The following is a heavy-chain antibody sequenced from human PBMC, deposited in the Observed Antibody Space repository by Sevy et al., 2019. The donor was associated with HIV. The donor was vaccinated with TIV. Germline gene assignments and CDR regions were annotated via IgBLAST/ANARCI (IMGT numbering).Heavy chain of an antibody. CDR3: ARGLVGLYYYGSGSYYILAD. J-gene: IGHJ4*02. Sequence: ASVKVSCKASGYTFTSYDINWVRQATGQGLEWMGWMNPNSGNTGYAQKFQGRVTMTRNTSISTAYMELSSLRSEDTAVYYCARGLVGLYYYGSGSYYILADWGQGILVTVSS. CDR2: MNPNSGNT. V-gene: IGHV1-8*01. CDR1: GYTFTSYD. D-gene: IGHD3-10*01.